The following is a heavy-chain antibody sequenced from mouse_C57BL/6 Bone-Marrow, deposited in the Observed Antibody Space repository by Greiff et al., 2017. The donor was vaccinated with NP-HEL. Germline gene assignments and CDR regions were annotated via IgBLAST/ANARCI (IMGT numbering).Heavy chain of an antibody. CDR2: IDPENGDA. CDR1: GFNIKDDY. J-gene: IGHJ4*01. CDR3: TPYPGAMDY. Sequence: VQLQQSGAELVRPGASVKLSCTASGFNIKDDYMHWVKQRPEQGLEWIGWIDPENGDAEYASKFQGKATITADTSSNTAYLQLSSLTSEDTAVYYCTPYPGAMDYWGQGTSVTVSS. V-gene: IGHV14-4*01. D-gene: IGHD2-10*01.